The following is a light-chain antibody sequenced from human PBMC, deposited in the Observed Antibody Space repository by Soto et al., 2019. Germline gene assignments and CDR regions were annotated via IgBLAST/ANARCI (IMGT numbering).Light chain of an antibody. J-gene: IGLJ2*01. CDR2: EVS. CDR1: SSDVGGYNY. CDR3: TSHAGSINLV. Sequence: QSALTQPPPASGSPGQSVTISCTGTSSDVGGYNYVSWYQQHPGKAPKLMIYEVSKRPSGVPDRFSGSKSGNTASLTVSGLQAEDEADYYCTSHAGSINLVFGGGTKLTVL. V-gene: IGLV2-8*01.